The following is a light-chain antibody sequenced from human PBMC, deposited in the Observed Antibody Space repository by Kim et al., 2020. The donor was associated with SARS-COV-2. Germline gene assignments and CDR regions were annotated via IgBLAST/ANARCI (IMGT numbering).Light chain of an antibody. J-gene: IGLJ1*01. V-gene: IGLV1-44*01. CDR3: ATWDASLSRYV. CDR1: NSNIGSHH. CDR2: TNT. Sequence: RFTIACSGSNSNIGSHHVNWYQKRPGTAPRLLIYTNTQRPSGVPDRFSGSKSGSSVSLAISGLQFEDEAFYYCATWDASLSRYVFGAGTKVTVL.